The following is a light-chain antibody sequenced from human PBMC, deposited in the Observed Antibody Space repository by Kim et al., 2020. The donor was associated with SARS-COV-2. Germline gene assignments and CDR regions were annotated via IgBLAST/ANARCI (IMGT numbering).Light chain of an antibody. V-gene: IGKV4-1*01. CDR2: WAS. Sequence: RATINCKSSQSVLYTANNKNYLAWYQQKPGQPPKLLIYWASTRESGVPDRFSGSGSGTDFTLTISSLQAEDVTVYYCQQYYSTPYTLGRGTKLE. CDR1: QSVLYTANNKNY. CDR3: QQYYSTPYT. J-gene: IGKJ2*01.